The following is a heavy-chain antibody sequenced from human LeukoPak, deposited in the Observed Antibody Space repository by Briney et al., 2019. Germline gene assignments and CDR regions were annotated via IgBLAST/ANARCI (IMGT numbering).Heavy chain of an antibody. V-gene: IGHV1-2*02. J-gene: IGHJ3*02. D-gene: IGHD2-2*01. CDR1: GYTFTGYY. CDR2: INPNSGGT. Sequence: ASVKVSCKASGYTFTGYYMHWVRQAPGQGLEWMGWINPNSGGTNYAQKFQGRVTMTRDTSISTAYMELSRLRSDDTAADYCASVCTSCNAFDIWGQGTMVTVSS. CDR3: ASVCTSCNAFDI.